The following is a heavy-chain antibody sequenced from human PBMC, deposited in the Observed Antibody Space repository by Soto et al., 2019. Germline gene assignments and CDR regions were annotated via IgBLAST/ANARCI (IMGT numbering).Heavy chain of an antibody. Sequence: EVQLLESGGGLVQPGGSLRLSFAASGFTVSDYDMGWVRQAPGKGLEWVSLIRGDGGATYHADSVEGRLTISRDTSENTVYLQMNSLRAEDTALYYCAKDRRGGEYPAFDLWGQGTMVTVSS. CDR3: AKDRRGGEYPAFDL. D-gene: IGHD2-21*01. CDR2: IRGDGGAT. CDR1: GFTVSDYD. J-gene: IGHJ3*01. V-gene: IGHV3-23*01.